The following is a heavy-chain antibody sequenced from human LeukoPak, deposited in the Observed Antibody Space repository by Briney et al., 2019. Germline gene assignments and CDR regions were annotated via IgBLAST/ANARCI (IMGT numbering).Heavy chain of an antibody. CDR3: ARDRTIFGVVNYYYMDV. CDR1: GFTFSSYS. J-gene: IGHJ6*03. CDR2: ISSSSSYI. D-gene: IGHD3-3*01. V-gene: IGHV3-21*01. Sequence: PLGSLRLSCAASGFTFSSYSMNWVRQAPGKGLEWVSSISSSSSYIYYADSVKGRFTISRDNAKNSLYLQMNSLRAEDTAVYYCARDRTIFGVVNYYYMDVWGKGTTVTVSS.